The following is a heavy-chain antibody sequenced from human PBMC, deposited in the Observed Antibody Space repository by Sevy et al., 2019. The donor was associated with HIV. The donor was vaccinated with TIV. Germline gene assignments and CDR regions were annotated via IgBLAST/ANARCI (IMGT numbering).Heavy chain of an antibody. CDR2: IYSGGST. CDR3: ARAASSWADAFDI. CDR1: GFTFSSNY. D-gene: IGHD6-13*01. Sequence: GGSLRLSCAASGFTFSSNYMSWVRQAPGKGLEWVSVIYSGGSTYYADSVKGRFTISRDNSKNTLYLQMNSLRAEDTAVYYCARAASSWADAFDIWGQGTMVTVSS. V-gene: IGHV3-53*01. J-gene: IGHJ3*02.